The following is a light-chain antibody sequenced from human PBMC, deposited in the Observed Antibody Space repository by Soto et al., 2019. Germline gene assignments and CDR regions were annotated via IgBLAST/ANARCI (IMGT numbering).Light chain of an antibody. CDR3: AAWDDSLNGVV. CDR2: SDN. J-gene: IGLJ2*01. V-gene: IGLV1-44*01. Sequence: QSVLTQSPSASGTPGQRVTISCSGSTSNIGSNTVNWYQHLPGTAPKLLIYSDNQRPSGVPDRFSGSKSGTSASLAISGLQSDDETDYYCAAWDDSLNGVVFGGGTKVTVL. CDR1: TSNIGSNT.